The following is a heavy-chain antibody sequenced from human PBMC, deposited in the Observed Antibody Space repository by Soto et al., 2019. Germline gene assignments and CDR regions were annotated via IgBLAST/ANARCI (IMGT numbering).Heavy chain of an antibody. V-gene: IGHV4-30-4*01. CDR3: ARGRYCLTGRCFPNWFDS. D-gene: IGHD7-27*01. Sequence: KTSETLFLTCSVSGDSISNLDYFWAWIRQPPGQALEYIGYIYKSATTYYNPSFESRVAISVDTSKSQFSLNVTSVTAADTAVYFCARGRYCLTGRCFPNWFDSWGQGALVTVSS. CDR1: GDSISNLDYF. J-gene: IGHJ5*01. CDR2: IYKSATT.